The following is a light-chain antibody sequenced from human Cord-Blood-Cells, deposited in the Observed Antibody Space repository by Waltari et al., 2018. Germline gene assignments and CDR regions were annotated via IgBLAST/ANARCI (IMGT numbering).Light chain of an antibody. CDR2: AAS. V-gene: IGKV1-39*01. Sequence: DIQMTQSPSSLSASVGDRVTITCRASQSISSYLNWYQQKPGKAPKLLIDAASSLQSGGPSRFSGSGSGTDFTLTISSLQPEDFATYYCQQSYSTPFTFGQTTRLEIK. J-gene: IGKJ5*01. CDR1: QSISSY. CDR3: QQSYSTPFT.